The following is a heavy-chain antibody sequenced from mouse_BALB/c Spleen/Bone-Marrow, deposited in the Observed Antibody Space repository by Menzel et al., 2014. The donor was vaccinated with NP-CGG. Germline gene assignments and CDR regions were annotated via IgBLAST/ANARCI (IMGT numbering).Heavy chain of an antibody. D-gene: IGHD1-1*01. Sequence: VQGVESGPGLVAPSQSLSIPCTVSGFSLTSYGVHWVRRPPGKGLEWLGVIWAGGSTNYNSALMSRLSISKDNSKSQVFLKMNSLQTDDTAMYFCARDYGSSYYAMDYWGQGTSVTVSS. CDR1: GFSLTSYG. J-gene: IGHJ4*01. V-gene: IGHV2-9*02. CDR2: IWAGGST. CDR3: ARDYGSSYYAMDY.